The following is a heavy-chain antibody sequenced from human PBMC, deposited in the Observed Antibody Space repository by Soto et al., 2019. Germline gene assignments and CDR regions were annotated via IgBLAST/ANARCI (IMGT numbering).Heavy chain of an antibody. J-gene: IGHJ4*02. V-gene: IGHV4-39*01. CDR2: IYYSGST. D-gene: IGHD6-6*01. CDR1: GGSISSSSYY. CDR3: ARQIGPMYSSSSLSDREVDY. Sequence: SETLSLTCTVSGGSISSSSYYWGWIRQPPGKGLEWIGSIYYSGSTYYNPSLKSRVTISVDTSKNQFSLKLSSVTAEDTAVYYCARQIGPMYSSSSLSDREVDYWGQGTLVTVSS.